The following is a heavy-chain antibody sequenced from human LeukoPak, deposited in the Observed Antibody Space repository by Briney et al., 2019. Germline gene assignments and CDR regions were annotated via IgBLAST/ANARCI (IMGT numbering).Heavy chain of an antibody. D-gene: IGHD4-11*01. Sequence: PGGSLRLSCAASGFTFRSYSMNWVRQAPGKGLEWVSSISTRSRHIYYAGSVKGRFTISRDDAGNLLSLQTNSLRAEDTAVYYCVRDLDTITTAFLVYWGQGTQVTVS. CDR2: ISTRSRHI. V-gene: IGHV3-21*06. J-gene: IGHJ4*02. CDR3: VRDLDTITTAFLVY. CDR1: GFTFRSYS.